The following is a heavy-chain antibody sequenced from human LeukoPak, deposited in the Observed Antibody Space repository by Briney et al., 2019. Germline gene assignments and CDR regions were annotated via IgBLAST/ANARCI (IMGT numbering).Heavy chain of an antibody. CDR3: AKYFSGWLQLSLDY. J-gene: IGHJ4*02. CDR2: ISYDGSNK. D-gene: IGHD5-24*01. CDR1: GFTFSSYG. Sequence: GRSLRLSCAASGFTFSSYGMHWVRQAPGKGLEWVAVISYDGSNKYYADSVKGRFTISRDNSKNTLYLQMNSLRAEDTAVYYCAKYFSGWLQLSLDYWGQGTLVTVSS. V-gene: IGHV3-30*18.